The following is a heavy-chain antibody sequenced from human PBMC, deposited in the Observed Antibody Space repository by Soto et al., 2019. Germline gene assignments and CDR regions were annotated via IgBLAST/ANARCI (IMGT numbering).Heavy chain of an antibody. CDR3: TTDNYPDILTGYYNSAFDI. CDR1: GFTFSNAW. J-gene: IGHJ3*02. Sequence: GGSLRLSCAASGFTFSNAWMSWVRQAPGKGLEWVGRIKSKTDGGTTDYAAPVKGRFTISRDDSKNTLYLQMNSLKTEDTAVYYCTTDNYPDILTGYYNSAFDIWGQGTMVTVSS. D-gene: IGHD3-9*01. V-gene: IGHV3-15*01. CDR2: IKSKTDGGTT.